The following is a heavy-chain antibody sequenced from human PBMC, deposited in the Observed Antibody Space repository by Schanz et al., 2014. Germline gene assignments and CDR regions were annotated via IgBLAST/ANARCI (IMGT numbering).Heavy chain of an antibody. V-gene: IGHV1-46*03. Sequence: QVQLVQSGAAGKKPGASVKVSCKASGYTFTSDSMHWVRQAPGQGLEWMGMISPSGGNTTYAQKFQGRVTMTRDTSTSTVYMELSSLRSEDTAVYYCARDGVDAAAGGDYWGQGTLVTVSS. CDR1: GYTFTSDS. CDR3: ARDGVDAAAGGDY. CDR2: ISPSGGNT. J-gene: IGHJ4*02. D-gene: IGHD6-13*01.